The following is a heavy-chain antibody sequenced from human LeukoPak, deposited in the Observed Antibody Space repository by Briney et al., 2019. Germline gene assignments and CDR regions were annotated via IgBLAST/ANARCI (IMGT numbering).Heavy chain of an antibody. J-gene: IGHJ4*02. CDR1: ELSFSHFA. V-gene: IGHV3-30*01. CDR3: TRDASNFNDFDY. Sequence: PGGSLRLSCAVSELSFSHFAMHWVRQAPGKGLEWLAVVSSHGNDGYYADSVKGRFTISRDNSKSTLYLQIDSLRPDDTAIYYCTRDASNFNDFDYWGQGTLVTVSS. D-gene: IGHD5-24*01. CDR2: VSSHGNDG.